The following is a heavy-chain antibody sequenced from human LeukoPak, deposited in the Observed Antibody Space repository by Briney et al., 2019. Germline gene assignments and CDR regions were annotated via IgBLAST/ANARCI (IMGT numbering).Heavy chain of an antibody. Sequence: ASVKVSCKVSGYTLTELSMHWVRQAPGKGLEWMGGFDPEDGETIYAQKFQGRVTMTEDTSTDTAYMELSSLRSEDTAVYYCATLLRSMVRGVRFFHFDYWGQGTLVTVSS. J-gene: IGHJ4*02. CDR2: FDPEDGET. CDR3: ATLLRSMVRGVRFFHFDY. V-gene: IGHV1-24*01. CDR1: GYTLTELS. D-gene: IGHD3-10*01.